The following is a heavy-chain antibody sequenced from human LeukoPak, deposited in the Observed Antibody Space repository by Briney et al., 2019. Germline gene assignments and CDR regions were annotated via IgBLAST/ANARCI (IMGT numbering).Heavy chain of an antibody. CDR1: GGSISSGSYY. J-gene: IGHJ4*02. CDR2: IYYSGST. CDR3: ARVVVAQFDY. V-gene: IGHV4-39*07. D-gene: IGHD2-2*01. Sequence: SETLSLTCTVSGGSISSGSYYWSWLRQPAGRGLEWIGSIYYSGSTYYNPSLKSRVTISVDTSKNQFSLKLSSVTAADTAVYYCARVVVAQFDYWGQGTLVTVSS.